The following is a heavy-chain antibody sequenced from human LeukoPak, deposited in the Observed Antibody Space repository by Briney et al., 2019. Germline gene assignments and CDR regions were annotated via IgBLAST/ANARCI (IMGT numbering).Heavy chain of an antibody. V-gene: IGHV5-51*01. CDR2: IYPGDSDT. Sequence: GESLKIPCKGSGYSFTSYWIGWVRQMPGKGLEWMGIIYPGDSDTRYSPSFQGQVTISADKSISTAYLQWSSLKASDTAMYYCASHKGSGYGGYYFDYWGQGTLVTVSS. D-gene: IGHD5-12*01. J-gene: IGHJ4*02. CDR3: ASHKGSGYGGYYFDY. CDR1: GYSFTSYW.